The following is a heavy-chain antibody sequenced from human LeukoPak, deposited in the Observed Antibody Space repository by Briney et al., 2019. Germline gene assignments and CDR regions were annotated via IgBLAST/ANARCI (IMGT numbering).Heavy chain of an antibody. V-gene: IGHV1-2*02. D-gene: IGHD2-21*02. CDR1: GYTFTGYY. J-gene: IGHJ3*02. CDR3: ARDMGHIVVVTAIDAFDI. Sequence: ASVKASCKASGYTFTGYYMHWVRQAPGQGLEWMGWINPNSGGTNYAQKFQGRVTMTRDTSISTAYMELSRLRSDDTAVYYCARDMGHIVVVTAIDAFDIWGQGTMVTVSS. CDR2: INPNSGGT.